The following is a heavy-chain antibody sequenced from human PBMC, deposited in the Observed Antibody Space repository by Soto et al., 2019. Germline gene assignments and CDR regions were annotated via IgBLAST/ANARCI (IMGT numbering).Heavy chain of an antibody. CDR3: AKSSGSYRTPSFDY. V-gene: IGHV4-34*01. CDR2: INHSGST. D-gene: IGHD1-26*01. Sequence: SETLSLTCAVYGGSFSGYYWSWIRQPPGKGLEWIGEINHSGSTNYNPSLKSRVTISVDTSKNQFSLKLSSVTAADTAVYYCAKSSGSYRTPSFDYWGQGTLVTVSS. J-gene: IGHJ4*02. CDR1: GGSFSGYY.